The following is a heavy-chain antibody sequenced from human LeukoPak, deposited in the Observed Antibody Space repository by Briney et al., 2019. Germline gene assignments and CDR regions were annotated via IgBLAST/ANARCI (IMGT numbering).Heavy chain of an antibody. CDR3: ASTYETGHFDY. V-gene: IGHV1-69*13. J-gene: IGHJ4*02. D-gene: IGHD3-10*01. CDR1: GGTFSSYA. CDR2: IIPIFGTA. Sequence: ASVKVSCKASGGTFSSYAISWVRQAPGQGLEWMGGIIPIFGTANYAQEFQGRVTITADESTSTAYMELSSLRSEDTAVYFCASTYETGHFDYWGQGTLVTVSS.